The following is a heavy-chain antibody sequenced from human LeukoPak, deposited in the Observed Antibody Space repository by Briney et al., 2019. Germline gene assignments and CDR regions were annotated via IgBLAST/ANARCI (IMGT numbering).Heavy chain of an antibody. CDR1: GFSVSDYS. CDR2: VMSGRGST. J-gene: IGHJ4*02. CDR3: TRERRGSYYVFES. D-gene: IGHD3-16*01. V-gene: IGHV3-11*05. Sequence: PGGSLRLSCAASGFSVSDYSISWIRQSPGKGPEWISYVMSGRGSTNYADSVKGRFTISRDNAKNSVALQLDGLRADDTAVYFCTRERRGSYYVFESGGEGTLVTVSS.